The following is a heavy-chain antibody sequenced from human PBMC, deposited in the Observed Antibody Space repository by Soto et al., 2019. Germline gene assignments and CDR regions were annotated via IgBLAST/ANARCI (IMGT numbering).Heavy chain of an antibody. CDR1: GFSVSTSGVG. CDR2: IYWDNDK. Sequence: QITLKESGPTLVKPTQTLTLTCTFSGFSVSTSGVGVAWIRQSPGKALEWLALIYWDNDKRYSPFLQSRVTITQDTSKYQVVLKMTNMDPVDTATYYCAHKGGRGAGMDVWGQGTTVTVSS. J-gene: IGHJ6*02. D-gene: IGHD2-15*01. CDR3: AHKGGRGAGMDV. V-gene: IGHV2-5*02.